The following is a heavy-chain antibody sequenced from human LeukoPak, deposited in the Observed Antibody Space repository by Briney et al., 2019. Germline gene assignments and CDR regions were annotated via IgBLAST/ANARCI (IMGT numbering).Heavy chain of an antibody. V-gene: IGHV3-30-3*01. CDR3: AGGGIAVAGSTRGQFDY. D-gene: IGHD6-19*01. J-gene: IGHJ4*02. CDR1: GFTFSSYA. Sequence: SGRSLRLSCAASGFTFSSYAMHWVRQAPGKGLEWVAVISYDGSNKYYADSVKGRFTISRDNSKNTLYLQMNSLRAEDTAVYYCAGGGIAVAGSTRGQFDYWGQGTLVTVSS. CDR2: ISYDGSNK.